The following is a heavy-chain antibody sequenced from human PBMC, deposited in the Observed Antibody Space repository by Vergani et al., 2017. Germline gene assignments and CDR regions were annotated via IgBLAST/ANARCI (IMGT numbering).Heavy chain of an antibody. D-gene: IGHD1-26*01. J-gene: IGHJ5*02. CDR1: GFTSSSYA. V-gene: IGHV3-23*01. CDR2: ISGSGGST. Sequence: EVQLLESGGGLVQPGGSLRPSCAASGFTSSSYAMSGVRQAPGKGLEWVSAISGSGGSTYYADSVKGRFTISRDNSKNTLYLQMNRLRAEDTAVYYCAKGKESGSYGRNWFDPWGQGTLVTVSS. CDR3: AKGKESGSYGRNWFDP.